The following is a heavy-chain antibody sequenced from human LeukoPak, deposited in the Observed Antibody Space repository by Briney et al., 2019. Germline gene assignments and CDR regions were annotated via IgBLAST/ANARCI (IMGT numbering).Heavy chain of an antibody. D-gene: IGHD3-10*01. Sequence: GESLRLSCAASGFTFSSYNMNWVRQAPGKGLEWVSAISGSGGSTYYADSVKGRFTISRDNSKNTLYLQMNSLRAEDTAVYYCAELGITMVRGVITYWGQGTLVTVSS. CDR3: AELGITMVRGVITY. CDR2: ISGSGGST. V-gene: IGHV3-23*01. CDR1: GFTFSSYN. J-gene: IGHJ4*02.